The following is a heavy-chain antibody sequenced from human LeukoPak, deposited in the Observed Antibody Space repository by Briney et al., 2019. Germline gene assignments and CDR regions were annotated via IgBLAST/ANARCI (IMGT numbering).Heavy chain of an antibody. J-gene: IGHJ4*02. V-gene: IGHV4-39*07. Sequence: SETLSLTCTVSGDSISRSSAYWGWIRQPPGKGLEWIGSVYFTGSTNYNPSLKSRVTISVDTSKNQFSLKLSSVTAADTAVYYCARVKWLQHYFDYWGQGTLVTVPS. CDR1: GDSISRSSAY. CDR2: VYFTGST. D-gene: IGHD5-24*01. CDR3: ARVKWLQHYFDY.